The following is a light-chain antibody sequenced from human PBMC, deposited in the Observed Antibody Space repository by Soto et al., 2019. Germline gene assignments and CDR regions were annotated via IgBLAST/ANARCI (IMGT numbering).Light chain of an antibody. CDR1: QSISSW. J-gene: IGKJ4*01. CDR3: QQYNSYSIT. CDR2: DAS. V-gene: IGKV1-5*01. Sequence: DIQMTQSPSTLSASVGDRVTITCRASQSISSWLAWYQQKPGKAPKLLIYDASSLESGVPSRFSGSGSGTEFTLTITSLQPNVFATYYCQQYNSYSITFAEGPRWRSN.